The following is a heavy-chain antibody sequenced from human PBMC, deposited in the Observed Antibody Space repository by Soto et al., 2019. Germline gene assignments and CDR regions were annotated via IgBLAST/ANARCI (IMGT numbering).Heavy chain of an antibody. Sequence: SLRLSCTASGFTFGDYAMSWFRQAPGKGLEWVGFIRSKAYGGTTEYAASVKGRFTISRDDSKSIAYLQMNSLKTEDTAVYYCTRAFGPLGYCSSTSCPPDYWGQGTLVTVSS. CDR2: IRSKAYGGTT. CDR1: GFTFGDYA. CDR3: TRAFGPLGYCSSTSCPPDY. J-gene: IGHJ4*02. V-gene: IGHV3-49*03. D-gene: IGHD2-2*01.